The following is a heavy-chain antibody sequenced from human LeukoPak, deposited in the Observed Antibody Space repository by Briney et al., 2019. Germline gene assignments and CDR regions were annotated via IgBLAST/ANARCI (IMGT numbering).Heavy chain of an antibody. Sequence: SQTLSLTCAISGDSVSSNSAVWNWIRQSPSRWLEWLGRTYYKSKWSSDFAISVKSRITINPDTSKNQFSLHLNSVTPEDTAVYYCARGDIALDYWGQGTLVTVSS. CDR2: TYYKSKWSS. V-gene: IGHV6-1*01. CDR1: GDSVSSNSAV. J-gene: IGHJ4*02. CDR3: ARGDIALDY. D-gene: IGHD5-12*01.